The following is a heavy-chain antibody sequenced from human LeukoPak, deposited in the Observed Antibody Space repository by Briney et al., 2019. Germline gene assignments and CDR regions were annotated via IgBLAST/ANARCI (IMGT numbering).Heavy chain of an antibody. CDR3: ARRVTIFGVATSYYFDY. D-gene: IGHD3-3*01. CDR2: INHSGST. J-gene: IGHJ4*02. V-gene: IGHV4-34*01. Sequence: PSETLSLTCAVYGGPFSGYYWSWIRQPPGKGLEWIGEINHSGSTNYNPSLKSRVTISVDTSKNQFSLKLSSVTAADTAVYYCARRVTIFGVATSYYFDYWGQGTLVTVSS. CDR1: GGPFSGYY.